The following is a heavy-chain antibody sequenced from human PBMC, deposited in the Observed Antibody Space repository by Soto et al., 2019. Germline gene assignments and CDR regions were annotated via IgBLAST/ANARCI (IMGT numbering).Heavy chain of an antibody. Sequence: SETLSLTCTVSGGSISSSSYYWCWIRQPPGKGLEWIGSIYYSGSTYYNPSLKSRVTISVDTSKNQFSLKLSSVTAADTAVYYCARDAAAAGMLGGMDVWGQGTTVTVSS. D-gene: IGHD6-13*01. CDR3: ARDAAAAGMLGGMDV. V-gene: IGHV4-39*02. J-gene: IGHJ6*02. CDR1: GGSISSSSYY. CDR2: IYYSGST.